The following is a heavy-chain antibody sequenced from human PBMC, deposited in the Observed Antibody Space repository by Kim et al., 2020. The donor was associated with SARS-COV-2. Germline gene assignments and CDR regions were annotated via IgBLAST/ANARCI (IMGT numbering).Heavy chain of an antibody. V-gene: IGHV4-34*01. CDR3: ARGTRQLLVRRPYYSMDL. Sequence: SETLSLTCAVYGGSFSGYYWSWIRQPPGKGLEWIGEINHSGSTNYNPSLKSRVPISVDTSKNQVSLKLPSVTAADTAVVYCARGTRQLLVRRPYYSMDL. CDR1: GGSFSGYY. CDR2: INHSGST. J-gene: IGHJ6*03. D-gene: IGHD6-19*01.